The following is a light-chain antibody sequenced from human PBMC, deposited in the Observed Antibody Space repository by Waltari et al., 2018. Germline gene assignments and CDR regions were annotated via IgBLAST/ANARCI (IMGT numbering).Light chain of an antibody. Sequence: EIVLTQSPGTLSLSPGERATLSCRARQSVSSNYLAWYLQKPGQAPRLLIYGASSRATGIPDRFSGSVSGTDFTLTISRLEPEDFAVYYCQQYASSPWTFGQGTKVEIK. J-gene: IGKJ1*01. CDR2: GAS. CDR1: QSVSSNY. CDR3: QQYASSPWT. V-gene: IGKV3-20*01.